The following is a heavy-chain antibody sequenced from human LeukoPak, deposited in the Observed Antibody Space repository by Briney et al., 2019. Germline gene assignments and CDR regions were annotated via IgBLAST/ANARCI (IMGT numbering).Heavy chain of an antibody. CDR2: ISSSSSYI. CDR3: AREPRPSHGMDV. V-gene: IGHV3-21*01. CDR1: GFTFSSYS. J-gene: IGHJ6*02. Sequence: GGSLRLSCAASGFTFSSYSMNWVRQAPGKGLEWVSSISSSSSYIYYADSVKGRFTISRDNAKNSLYLQMNSLRAEDTAVYYCAREPRPSHGMDVWGRGTTVTVSS.